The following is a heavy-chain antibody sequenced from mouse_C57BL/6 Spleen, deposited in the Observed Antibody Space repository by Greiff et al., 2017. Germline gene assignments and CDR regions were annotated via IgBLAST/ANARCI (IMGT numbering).Heavy chain of an antibody. Sequence: EVKLQESGGGLVQPGGSMKLSCVASGFTFSNYWMNWVRQSPEKGLEWVAQIRLKSDNYATHYAESVKGRFTISRDDSKSSVYLQMNNLRAEDTGIYYCTAYYLFAYWGQGTLVTVSA. D-gene: IGHD5-5*01. CDR3: TAYYLFAY. J-gene: IGHJ3*01. V-gene: IGHV6-3*01. CDR2: IRLKSDNYAT. CDR1: GFTFSNYW.